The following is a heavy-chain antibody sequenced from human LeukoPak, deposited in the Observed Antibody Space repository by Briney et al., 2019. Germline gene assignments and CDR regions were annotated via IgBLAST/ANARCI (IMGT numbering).Heavy chain of an antibody. CDR1: GGSISGTSYY. V-gene: IGHV4-39*01. D-gene: IGHD2-2*03. J-gene: IGHJ4*02. CDR3: ARRSVAIVFDY. Sequence: SETLSLTCTVSGGSISGTSYYWGWIRQPPGKGLEWIGSIDYSGSTYYNPSLKSRVTISVDTSKNQFSLKLTSVTVTDTAVYYCARRSVAIVFDYWGQGILVTVSS. CDR2: IDYSGST.